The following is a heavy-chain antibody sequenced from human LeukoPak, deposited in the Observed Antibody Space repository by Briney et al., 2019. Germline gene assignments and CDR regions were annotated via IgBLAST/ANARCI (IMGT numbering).Heavy chain of an antibody. CDR2: IIPILGIA. D-gene: IGHD3-22*01. Sequence: ASVKVSCKASGGTFSSYAISWVRQAPGQGLEWMGRIIPILGIANYAQKFQGRVTITADKSTSTAHMELSSLRSEDTAVYYCARDLYYDSSGYSFDYWGQGTLVTVSS. CDR1: GGTFSSYA. J-gene: IGHJ4*02. V-gene: IGHV1-69*04. CDR3: ARDLYYDSSGYSFDY.